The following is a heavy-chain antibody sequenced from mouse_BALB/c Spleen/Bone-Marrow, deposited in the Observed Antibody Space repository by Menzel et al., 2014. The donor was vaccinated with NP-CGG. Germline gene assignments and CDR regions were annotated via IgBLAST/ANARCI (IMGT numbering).Heavy chain of an antibody. V-gene: IGHV1-12*01. CDR3: ARSGSSGYYAMDY. Sequence: QVQLQQPGAELVKPGASVKMSCKASGYTFTSYNMHWVKQTPGQGLEWIGAIYPGNGDTSYNQKFKGKATVTADKSSSTAYMQLSSLTSEDSAVYYCARSGSSGYYAMDYWGQGTSVTVSS. J-gene: IGHJ4*01. CDR2: IYPGNGDT. D-gene: IGHD3-1*01. CDR1: GYTFTSYN.